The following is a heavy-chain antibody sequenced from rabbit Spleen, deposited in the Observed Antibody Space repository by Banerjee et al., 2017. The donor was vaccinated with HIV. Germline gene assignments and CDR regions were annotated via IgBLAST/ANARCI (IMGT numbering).Heavy chain of an antibody. CDR2: IYGGSPGST. J-gene: IGHJ4*01. Sequence: QEQLVESGGDLVKPEGSLTLTCTASGFSFSSSYYMCWVRQTPGKGLEWIACIYGGSPGSTAYANWAKGRFTISKPSSTTVTLQMTSLTAADTATYFCARDEVYAGYAGFGYATLHYFNLWGPGTLVTVS. V-gene: IGHV1S45*01. D-gene: IGHD7-1*01. CDR3: ARDEVYAGYAGFGYATLHYFNL. CDR1: GFSFSSSYY.